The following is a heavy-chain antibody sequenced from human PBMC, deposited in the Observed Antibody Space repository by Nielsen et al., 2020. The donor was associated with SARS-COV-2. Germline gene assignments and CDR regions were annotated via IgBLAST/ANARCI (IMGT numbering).Heavy chain of an antibody. D-gene: IGHD4-17*01. Sequence: GESLKISCAASGFSFSTYWMHWVRQAPGKGLVWVSRINQDGSTTNYGDSVKGRFTISRDSAKNSLYLQMNSLRAEDTAVYYCARGPYIGDYVESFDIWGQGTLVTVSS. V-gene: IGHV3-74*01. CDR1: GFSFSTYW. CDR3: ARGPYIGDYVESFDI. J-gene: IGHJ3*02. CDR2: INQDGSTT.